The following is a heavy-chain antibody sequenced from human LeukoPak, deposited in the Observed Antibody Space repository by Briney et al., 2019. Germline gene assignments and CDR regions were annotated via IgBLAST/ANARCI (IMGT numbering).Heavy chain of an antibody. CDR2: IDSGEST. CDR1: GFTFSSYA. CDR3: AKLGGQELHNYYVAV. D-gene: IGHD3-16*01. J-gene: IGHJ6*03. Sequence: GGSLRLSRAASGFTFSSYAMSWVRQAPGKGLEWVSGIDSGESTYYANFAKGRFTISRDNSNNTLYLQMNSLRAEDTAVYYCAKLGGQELHNYYVAVCGKGTTVAVSS. V-gene: IGHV3-23*01.